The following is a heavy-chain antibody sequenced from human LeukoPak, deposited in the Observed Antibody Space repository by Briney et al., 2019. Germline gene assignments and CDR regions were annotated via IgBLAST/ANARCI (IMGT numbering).Heavy chain of an antibody. D-gene: IGHD2-21*02. CDR2: IYYSGST. J-gene: IGHJ4*02. Sequence: SETLSLTCTVSGGSVSSGSYYWSWIRQPPGKGLEWIGYIYYSGSTNYNPSLKSRVTISVDTSKNQFSLKLSSVTAADTAVYYCARDYCGGDCFPDYWGQGTLVTVSS. V-gene: IGHV4-61*01. CDR3: ARDYCGGDCFPDY. CDR1: GGSVSSGSYY.